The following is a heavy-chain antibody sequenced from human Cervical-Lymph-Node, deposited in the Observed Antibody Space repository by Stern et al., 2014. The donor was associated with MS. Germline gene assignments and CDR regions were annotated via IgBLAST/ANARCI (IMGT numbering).Heavy chain of an antibody. J-gene: IGHJ4*02. D-gene: IGHD5-18*01. V-gene: IGHV3-33*08. CDR3: ARERNTYGLYYFDY. CDR1: GFTFSRPG. Sequence: QVQLVESGGGVVQPGRSLRLSCAASGFTFSRPGMHWVRQAPGKCLKLVAGIWYDGSKEYYADSVKGRFTISRDNSKYTLYLQMSSLRAEDTAVYYCARERNTYGLYYFDYWGQGTLVTVSS. CDR2: IWYDGSKE.